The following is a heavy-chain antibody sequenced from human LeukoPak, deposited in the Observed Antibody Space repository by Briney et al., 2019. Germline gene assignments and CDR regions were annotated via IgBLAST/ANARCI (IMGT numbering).Heavy chain of an antibody. Sequence: SVKVSCKASGGTFSSYAISWVRQAPGQGLEWMGRIIPIFGTANYAQKFQGRVTITTDESTSTAYMELSSLRSEDTAGYYCARDPIDMVRGVPRGAFDIWGQGTMVTVSS. V-gene: IGHV1-69*05. CDR2: IIPIFGTA. D-gene: IGHD3-10*01. CDR1: GGTFSSYA. CDR3: ARDPIDMVRGVPRGAFDI. J-gene: IGHJ3*02.